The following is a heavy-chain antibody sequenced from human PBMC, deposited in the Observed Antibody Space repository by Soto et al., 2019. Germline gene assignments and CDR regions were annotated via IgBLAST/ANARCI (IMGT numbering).Heavy chain of an antibody. J-gene: IGHJ4*02. CDR1: AGCISRHGDS. V-gene: IGHV4-30-4*02. CDR3: ARGRYNGSGSLPY. D-gene: IGHD3-10*01. Sequence: SGTLSLTCAVSAGCISRHGDSWNWIRLPPRKSQEWIGFIYYSGSTYYNPCLKIRVTISVDTSKNQFSLKLSSGTAADSAVYYGARGRYNGSGSLPYLRQGTVVP. CDR2: IYYSGST.